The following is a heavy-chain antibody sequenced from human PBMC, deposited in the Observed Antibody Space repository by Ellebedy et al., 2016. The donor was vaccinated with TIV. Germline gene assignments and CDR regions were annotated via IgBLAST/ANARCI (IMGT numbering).Heavy chain of an antibody. CDR1: GYSFTSYW. Sequence: GESLKISXKGSGYSFTSYWISWVRQMPGKGLEWMGRIDPSDSYTNYSPSFQGHVTISADKSISTAYLQWSSLKASDTAMYYCARQYCSGGSCYWAVDYWGQGTLVTVSS. J-gene: IGHJ4*02. D-gene: IGHD2-15*01. CDR2: IDPSDSYT. CDR3: ARQYCSGGSCYWAVDY. V-gene: IGHV5-10-1*01.